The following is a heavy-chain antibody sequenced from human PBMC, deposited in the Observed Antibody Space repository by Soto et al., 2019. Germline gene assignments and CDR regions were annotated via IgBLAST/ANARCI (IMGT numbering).Heavy chain of an antibody. D-gene: IGHD3-16*02. V-gene: IGHV1-18*04. CDR2: ISPRTDST. CDR1: GYPFTTYG. CDR3: ARRMGFRVGEVSSNGMDF. J-gene: IGHJ6*02. Sequence: QVHLVQSGPEVKKPGASLKVSCKASGYPFTTYGLSWVRQAPGPGLEWTGWISPRTDSTNLAHKLQGRVMMTTDTSTSTGYMELRSLRSDDTAVDYCARRMGFRVGEVSSNGMDFWGQGTAVTVSS.